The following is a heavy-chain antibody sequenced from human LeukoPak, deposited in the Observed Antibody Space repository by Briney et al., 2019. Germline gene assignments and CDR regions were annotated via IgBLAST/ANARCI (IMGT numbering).Heavy chain of an antibody. CDR2: INPNSGGT. Sequence: EASVKVSCKASGYTFTGYYMHWVRQAPGQGLEWMGWINPNSGGTNYAQKFQGWVTMTRDTSISTAYMELSRLRSDDTAVYYCARSATSIAAAGNWFDPWGQGTLVTDSS. V-gene: IGHV1-2*04. CDR3: ARSATSIAAAGNWFDP. D-gene: IGHD6-13*01. CDR1: GYTFTGYY. J-gene: IGHJ5*02.